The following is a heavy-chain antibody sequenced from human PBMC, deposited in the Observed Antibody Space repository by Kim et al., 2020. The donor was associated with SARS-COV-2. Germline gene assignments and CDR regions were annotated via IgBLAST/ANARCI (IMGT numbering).Heavy chain of an antibody. CDR2: IDPSDSYT. CDR1: GYSFTSYW. CDR3: ARHRYSSSAPRHYGMDV. Sequence: GESLKISCKGSGYSFTSYWISWVRQMPGKGLEWMGRIDPSDSYTNYSPSFQGHLTISADKSISTAYLQWSSLKASDTAMYYCARHRYSSSAPRHYGMDVWGQGTTVTVSS. J-gene: IGHJ6*02. D-gene: IGHD6-6*01. V-gene: IGHV5-10-1*01.